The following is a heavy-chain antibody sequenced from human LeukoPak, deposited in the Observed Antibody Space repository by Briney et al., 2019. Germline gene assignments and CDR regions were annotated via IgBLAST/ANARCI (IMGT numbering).Heavy chain of an antibody. J-gene: IGHJ4*02. V-gene: IGHV4-59*01. CDR3: ARGRYFNWFLFDY. Sequence: SETLSLTCTVSGGSISSYYWSWIRQPPGEGLEWIGYICYSGSTNYTPSLKSRVTISVDTSKNQFSLKLSSVTAADTALYYCARGRYFNWFLFDYWGQGTLVTLSS. CDR2: ICYSGST. D-gene: IGHD3-9*01. CDR1: GGSISSYY.